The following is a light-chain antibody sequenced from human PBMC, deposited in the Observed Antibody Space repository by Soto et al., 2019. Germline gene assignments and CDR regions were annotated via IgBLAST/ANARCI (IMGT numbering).Light chain of an antibody. CDR1: QSVSSN. Sequence: EIVMTQSPATLSVSPGERVTLSCRASQSVSSNLAWYQQKPGQAPRLLIYRASTRATGIPARYSGSGSGTESPLPIRRLQSQDFAVYYRQLYNNRPPWTVGRGTKVEIQ. V-gene: IGKV3-15*01. CDR3: QLYNNRPPWT. CDR2: RAS. J-gene: IGKJ1*01.